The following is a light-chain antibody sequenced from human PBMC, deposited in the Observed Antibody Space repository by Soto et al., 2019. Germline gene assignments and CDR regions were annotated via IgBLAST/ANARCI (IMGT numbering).Light chain of an antibody. CDR2: SAS. Sequence: QAAVTQGPSLTGSPGESVTLTCACSTGAISTGYYPTWFQQKPGQAPKPLIYSASNRHSWTPARFSGSLLGSKAALTLSGVQPEDEAEYYCLLYEGGAHVVFAGGTKLTVL. CDR3: LLYEGGAHVV. J-gene: IGLJ2*01. CDR1: TGAISTGYY. V-gene: IGLV7-43*01.